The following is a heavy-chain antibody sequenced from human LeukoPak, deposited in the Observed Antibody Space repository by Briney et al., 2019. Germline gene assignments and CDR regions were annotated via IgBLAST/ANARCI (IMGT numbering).Heavy chain of an antibody. CDR2: ITSGGDT. J-gene: IGHJ4*02. CDR3: AASTKHTAMVDY. V-gene: IGHV3-53*01. D-gene: IGHD5-18*01. Sequence: GGSLRLSCAASGFTVSKNYMSWVRQAPGKGLEWVAVITSGGDTNYADSVKGRFTISRDNSKNTLKLQMNSLRAEDTAVYYCAASTKHTAMVDYWGQGTLVTVSS. CDR1: GFTVSKNY.